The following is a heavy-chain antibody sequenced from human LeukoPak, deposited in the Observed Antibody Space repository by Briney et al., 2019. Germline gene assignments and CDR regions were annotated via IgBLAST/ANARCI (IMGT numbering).Heavy chain of an antibody. CDR2: IYYSGST. J-gene: IGHJ5*02. D-gene: IGHD3-10*01. V-gene: IGHV4-59*01. CDR1: GGSISSYY. Sequence: SETLSLTCTVSGGSISSYYWSWIRQPPGKGLEWIGYIYYSGSTNYNPSLKSRVTISVDTSKNQFSLKLSSVTAADTAVYYCARVPLKYYYGSGSYPRFDPWGQGTLVTVSS. CDR3: ARVPLKYYYGSGSYPRFDP.